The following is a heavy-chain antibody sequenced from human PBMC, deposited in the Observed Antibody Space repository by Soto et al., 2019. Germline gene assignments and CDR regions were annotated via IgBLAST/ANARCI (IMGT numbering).Heavy chain of an antibody. D-gene: IGHD2-15*01. CDR1: GYTFTSYG. Sequence: QVQLVQSRAEVKKPGASVKVSCKASGYTFTSYGISWVRQAPGQGLEWMGWISAYNGNTNYAQKLQGRVTMTTDTSTSTAYMELRSLRSDDTAVYYCAREPSGYCSGGSCYVRDYYYGMDVWGQGTTVTVSS. V-gene: IGHV1-18*04. J-gene: IGHJ6*02. CDR2: ISAYNGNT. CDR3: AREPSGYCSGGSCYVRDYYYGMDV.